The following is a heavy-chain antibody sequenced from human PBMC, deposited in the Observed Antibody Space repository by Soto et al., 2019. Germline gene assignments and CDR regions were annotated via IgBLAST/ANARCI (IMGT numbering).Heavy chain of an antibody. CDR3: ARELQGLYYFDY. CDR1: EYTFSSYT. Sequence: GASVKVSCKASEYTFSSYTLHWVRQAPGQRLEWMGWINAGNGDSKYSQKFQGRVSISRDTSASTASMELSSLTSEDTVVYYCARELQGLYYFDYWGQGTLVTVSS. CDR2: INAGNGDS. D-gene: IGHD4-4*01. J-gene: IGHJ4*02. V-gene: IGHV1-3*01.